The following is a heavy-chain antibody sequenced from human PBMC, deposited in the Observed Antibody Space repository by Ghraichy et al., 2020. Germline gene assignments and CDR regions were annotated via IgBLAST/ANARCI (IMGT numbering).Heavy chain of an antibody. D-gene: IGHD3-10*01. J-gene: IGHJ4*02. CDR1: GFTFNTYG. CDR2: ISSSSSAI. V-gene: IGHV3-48*04. Sequence: LSLTCAASGFTFNTYGMNWVRQAPGRGLEWVSYISSSSSAIFYGDSVKGRFTISRDNAKNSLYLQMNSLRAEDTAMYYCARDSGIVRGVLSPDYWGQGTLVTVSS. CDR3: ARDSGIVRGVLSPDY.